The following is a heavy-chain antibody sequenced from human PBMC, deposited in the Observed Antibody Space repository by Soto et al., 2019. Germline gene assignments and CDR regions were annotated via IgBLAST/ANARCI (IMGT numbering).Heavy chain of an antibody. CDR3: ARAFNLADTAIPPYYYYGMDV. J-gene: IGHJ6*02. CDR2: MNPNSGNT. V-gene: IGHV1-8*01. CDR1: GSNFTSYD. D-gene: IGHD5-18*01. Sequence: ASVKVSCKASGSNFTSYDINWVRQATGQGLEWMGWMNPNSGNTGYAQKFQGRVTMTRNTSISTAYMGLSSLRSEDTAVYYCARAFNLADTAIPPYYYYGMDVWGQGTMVTVSS.